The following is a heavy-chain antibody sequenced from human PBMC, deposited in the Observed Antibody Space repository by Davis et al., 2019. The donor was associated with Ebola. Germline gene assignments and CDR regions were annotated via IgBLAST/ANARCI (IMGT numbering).Heavy chain of an antibody. CDR1: GGSISSYY. V-gene: IGHV4-59*08. J-gene: IGHJ4*02. CDR3: ARTDWLSFDY. D-gene: IGHD2-21*01. CDR2: IYYSGST. Sequence: PSETLSLTCTVSGGSISSYYWSWIRQPPGKGLEWIGYIYYSGSTNYNPSLKSRVTISVDTSKNQFSLKLRSVTAADTAVYYCARTDWLSFDYWGQGTLVTVSS.